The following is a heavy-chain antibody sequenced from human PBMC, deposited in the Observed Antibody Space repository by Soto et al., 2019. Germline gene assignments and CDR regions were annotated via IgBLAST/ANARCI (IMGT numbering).Heavy chain of an antibody. CDR3: AKDWRWEQQIYGMNV. D-gene: IGHD1-26*01. CDR2: ISYDGRNK. V-gene: IGHV3-30*18. Sequence: QERVVESGGGEVQPGTSLRLSCVASDFSFRNYGMHWVRQAPGKGLEWVADISYDGRNKYYAESVKGRFTISRDNSKNTVYLQMNSLRTEDTAGYYCAKDWRWEQQIYGMNVLGPGATVTVSS. J-gene: IGHJ6*02. CDR1: DFSFRNYG.